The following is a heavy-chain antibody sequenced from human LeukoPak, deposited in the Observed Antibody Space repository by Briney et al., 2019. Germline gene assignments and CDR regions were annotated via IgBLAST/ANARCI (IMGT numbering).Heavy chain of an antibody. CDR2: IVVGSGNT. V-gene: IGHV1-58*02. CDR1: GFTFTSSA. CDR3: AATSLGRSIAALTGRENYFDY. J-gene: IGHJ4*02. Sequence: SVKVSCKASGFTFTSSAMQWVRQARGQRLEWIGWIVVGSGNTNYAQKFQERVTITRDMSTSTAYMELSSLRSEDTAVYYCAATSLGRSIAALTGRENYFDYWGQGTLVTVSS. D-gene: IGHD6-6*01.